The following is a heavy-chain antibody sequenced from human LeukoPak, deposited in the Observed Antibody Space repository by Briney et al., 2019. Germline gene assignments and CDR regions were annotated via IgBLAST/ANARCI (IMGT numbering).Heavy chain of an antibody. J-gene: IGHJ1*01. CDR3: AREGGGSNRCLD. CDR2: IYATGTT. V-gene: IGHV4-4*07. D-gene: IGHD3-16*02. CDR1: GGSISGYF. Sequence: SETLSLTCTVSGGSISGYFWSWIRQPAGKGLAGMGRIYATGTTNYNPSLKSRVTMSVDTSKNQFSLNLTSVTAADTAVYYCAREGGGSNRCLDWGQGTLVTVSS.